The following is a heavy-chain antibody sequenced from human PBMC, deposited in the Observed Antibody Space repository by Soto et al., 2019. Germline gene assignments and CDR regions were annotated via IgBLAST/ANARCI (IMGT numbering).Heavy chain of an antibody. V-gene: IGHV3-74*03. CDR1: GSTFSDYS. Sequence: EVQLVESGGGLIQPGGSLRLSCEASGSTFSDYSMHWVRQAPGKGLVWVSRIKSDGISTKYADSVKGRFTISRDNAKNTLYLQMNSLRVEDTAVYYCARDDSSGYYYYGMDVWGQGTTVTVSS. D-gene: IGHD3-22*01. CDR3: ARDDSSGYYYYGMDV. J-gene: IGHJ6*02. CDR2: IKSDGIST.